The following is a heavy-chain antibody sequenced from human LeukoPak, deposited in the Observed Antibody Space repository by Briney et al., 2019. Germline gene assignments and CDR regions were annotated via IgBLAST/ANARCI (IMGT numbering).Heavy chain of an antibody. J-gene: IGHJ4*02. V-gene: IGHV1-3*01. D-gene: IGHD3-10*01. CDR1: GYTFTSYA. CDR2: INAGNGNT. CDR3: ARSVVLWFGDPVPTTDPYFDY. Sequence: GASVKVSCKASGYTFTSYAMHWVRQAPGQRLEWMGWINAGNGNTKYSQKFQGRVTITRDTSASTAYMELSSLRSEDTAVYYCARSVVLWFGDPVPTTDPYFDYWGQGTLVTVSS.